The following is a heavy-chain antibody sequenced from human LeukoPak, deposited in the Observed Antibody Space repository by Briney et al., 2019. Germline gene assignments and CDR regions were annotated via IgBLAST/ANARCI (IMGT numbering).Heavy chain of an antibody. CDR3: ARGGLLWFGGRDWFDP. Sequence: GSLRLSCAAFGFTFNTYEMNWVRQAPGKGLEWMGEINHSGSTNYNPSLKSRVTISVDTSKNQFSLKLSSVTAADTAVYYCARGGLLWFGGRDWFDPWGQGTLVTVSS. D-gene: IGHD3-10*01. CDR2: INHSGST. CDR1: GFTFNTYE. J-gene: IGHJ5*02. V-gene: IGHV4-34*01.